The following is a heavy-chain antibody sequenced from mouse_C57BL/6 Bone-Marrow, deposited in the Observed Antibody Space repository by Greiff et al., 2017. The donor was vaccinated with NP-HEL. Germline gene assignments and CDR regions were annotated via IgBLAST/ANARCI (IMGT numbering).Heavy chain of an antibody. V-gene: IGHV5-4*01. Sequence: EVQRVESGGGLVKPGGSLKLSCAASGFTFSSYAMSWVRQTPEKRLEWVATISDGGSYIYYPDNVKGRFTISRDNAKNNLYLQMSHLKSEDTAMYYCARDGGYWYFDVWGTGTTVTVSS. CDR3: ARDGGYWYFDV. CDR2: ISDGGSYI. CDR1: GFTFSSYA. J-gene: IGHJ1*03.